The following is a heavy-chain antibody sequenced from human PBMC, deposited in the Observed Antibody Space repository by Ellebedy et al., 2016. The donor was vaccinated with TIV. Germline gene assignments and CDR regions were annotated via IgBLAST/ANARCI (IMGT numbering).Heavy chain of an antibody. D-gene: IGHD3-16*01. CDR2: IYTGGGT. J-gene: IGHJ5*02. Sequence: PGGSLRLSCAASGFTVSSHFMNWVRQTPGQGLEWVAVIYTGGGTNYTHSVEGRFTISRDDSKNTGYLQMNSLRGEDTAVYFCARDPGGGGAYSDNWFDPWGQGTVVTVSS. V-gene: IGHV3-66*01. CDR3: ARDPGGGGAYSDNWFDP. CDR1: GFTVSSHF.